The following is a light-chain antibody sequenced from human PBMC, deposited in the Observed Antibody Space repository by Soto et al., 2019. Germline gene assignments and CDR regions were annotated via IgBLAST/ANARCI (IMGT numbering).Light chain of an antibody. V-gene: IGKV3-20*01. J-gene: IGKJ4*01. Sequence: EIVLTQSPGTLSLSPGERATLSCRASQSVRSNYLAWYQQKPGQAPRLFIYGASSRATGIPDRFSGSGSGTDFILSISRLEPEDFAVYYCHQYSSSPLTFGGGTKVEIK. CDR2: GAS. CDR1: QSVRSNY. CDR3: HQYSSSPLT.